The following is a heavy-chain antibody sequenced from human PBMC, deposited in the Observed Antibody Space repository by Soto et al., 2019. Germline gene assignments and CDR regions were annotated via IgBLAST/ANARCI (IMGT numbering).Heavy chain of an antibody. J-gene: IGHJ5*02. V-gene: IGHV1-69*01. D-gene: IGHD4-17*01. CDR1: GGTFNRNT. Sequence: QVQLVQSGAEVKQSGSSVKVSCRASGGTFNRNTISWVRRAPGQGLEWMGGIIPMFRSPSYAQKFQGRVTMIADESTNTVYMEMSSLRSDDTAVYYCAREGGHNYGLGRGHPFDPWGQGTLVTVSS. CDR2: IIPMFRSP. CDR3: AREGGHNYGLGRGHPFDP.